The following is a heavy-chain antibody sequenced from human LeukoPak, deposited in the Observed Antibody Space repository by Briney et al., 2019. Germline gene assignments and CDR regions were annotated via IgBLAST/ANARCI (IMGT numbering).Heavy chain of an antibody. J-gene: IGHJ3*01. CDR1: GFTFSDYY. D-gene: IGHD3-16*01. V-gene: IGHV3-11*04. CDR2: ISSSGSTI. Sequence: GGSLRLSCAASGFTFSDYYMNWIRQAPGKGLEWLSYISSSGSTIYYADSLKGRFTISRDNAKNSLYLPMNSLRAEDTAVYYCARRQWGIDAFDLWGQGTMVTVSS. CDR3: ARRQWGIDAFDL.